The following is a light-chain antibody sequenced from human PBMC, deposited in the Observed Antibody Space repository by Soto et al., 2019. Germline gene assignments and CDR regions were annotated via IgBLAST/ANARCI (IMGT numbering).Light chain of an antibody. CDR2: DVN. Sequence: QSALTQPRSVSGSPGQSVTISCTGTSSDVGSYKYVSWYQHHPGKAPKLMIFDVNKRPSGVPDRFSGSNSGNAASLTISGLQPEDEADYFCCSFVDSDTVLFCGGTKVTVL. CDR3: CSFVDSDTVL. V-gene: IGLV2-11*01. J-gene: IGLJ3*02. CDR1: SSDVGSYKY.